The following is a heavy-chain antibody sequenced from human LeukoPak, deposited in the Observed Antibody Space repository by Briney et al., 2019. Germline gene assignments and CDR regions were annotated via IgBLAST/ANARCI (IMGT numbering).Heavy chain of an antibody. J-gene: IGHJ5*02. CDR1: GGSITTYY. D-gene: IGHD3-16*02. V-gene: IGHV4-59*01. Sequence: PSETLSLTCTVSGGSITTYYWSWIRQPPGKGLEWIGYIYYSGSTNYNPSLKSRVTISVDTSKNQFSLKLSSVTAADTAVYYCAGIHLGELSSINRFDPWGQGTLVTVSS. CDR2: IYYSGST. CDR3: AGIHLGELSSINRFDP.